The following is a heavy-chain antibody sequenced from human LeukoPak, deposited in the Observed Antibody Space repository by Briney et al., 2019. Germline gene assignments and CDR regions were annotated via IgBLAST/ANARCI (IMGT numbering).Heavy chain of an antibody. V-gene: IGHV3-33*06. CDR1: GFTFSSYG. CDR2: IWYDGSNK. Sequence: PGGSLRLFCAASGFTFSSYGMHWVRQAPGKGLEWVAVIWYDGSNKYYADSVKGRFTISRDNSKNTLYLQMNSLRAEDTAVYYCAKQVDTAMVDYWGQGTLVTVSS. CDR3: AKQVDTAMVDY. D-gene: IGHD5-18*01. J-gene: IGHJ4*02.